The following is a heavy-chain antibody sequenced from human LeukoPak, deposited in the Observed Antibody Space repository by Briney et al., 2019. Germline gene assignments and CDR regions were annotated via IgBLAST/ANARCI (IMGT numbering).Heavy chain of an antibody. Sequence: ASVKVSCKASGYTFTSYGVSWVRQAPGQGLEWMGWISAYNGNTNYAQKLQGRVTMTTDTSTSTAYMELRSLRSDDTAVYYCATGRYYDSSGYSFDYWGQGTLVTVSS. V-gene: IGHV1-18*01. CDR3: ATGRYYDSSGYSFDY. J-gene: IGHJ4*02. CDR2: ISAYNGNT. D-gene: IGHD3-22*01. CDR1: GYTFTSYG.